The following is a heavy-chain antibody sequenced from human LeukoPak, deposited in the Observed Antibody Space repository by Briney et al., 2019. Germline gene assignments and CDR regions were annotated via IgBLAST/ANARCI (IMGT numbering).Heavy chain of an antibody. J-gene: IGHJ6*03. Sequence: ASETLSLTCTVSGGSISSSSYYWGWIRQPPGKGLEWIGSIYYSGSTYYNPSLKSRVTISVDTSKNQFSLKLSSVTAADTAVYYCASRSSTSCYACIWGGYYMDVWGKGTTVTVSS. D-gene: IGHD2-2*01. V-gene: IGHV4-39*07. CDR3: ASRSSTSCYACIWGGYYMDV. CDR2: IYYSGST. CDR1: GGSISSSSYY.